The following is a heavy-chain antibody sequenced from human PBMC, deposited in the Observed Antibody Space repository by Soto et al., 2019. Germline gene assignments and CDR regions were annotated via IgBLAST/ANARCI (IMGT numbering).Heavy chain of an antibody. V-gene: IGHV1-2*02. D-gene: IGHD1-26*01. CDR3: ARVKERELPPLDY. Sequence: ASVKVSCKASGYTFTGYYMHWVRQAPGQGLEWMGWINPNSGGTNYAQKFQGRVTMTRDTSISTAYMELSRLRSDDTAVYYCARVKERELPPLDYWGQGTLVTVSS. J-gene: IGHJ4*02. CDR2: INPNSGGT. CDR1: GYTFTGYY.